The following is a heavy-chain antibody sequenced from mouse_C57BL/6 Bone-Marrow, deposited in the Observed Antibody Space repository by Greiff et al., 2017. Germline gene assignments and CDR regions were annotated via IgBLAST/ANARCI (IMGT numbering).Heavy chain of an antibody. CDR1: GFTFSNYW. J-gene: IGHJ2*01. Sequence: EVKLVESGGGLVQPGGSMKLSCVASGFTFSNYWMNWVRQSPEKGLEWVAQIRLKSDNYATHYAESVKGRFTISRDDSKSSVYLQMNNLRAEDTGIYYCTAYYSNFFFDYWGQGTTLTVSS. V-gene: IGHV6-3*01. CDR3: TAYYSNFFFDY. D-gene: IGHD2-5*01. CDR2: IRLKSDNYAT.